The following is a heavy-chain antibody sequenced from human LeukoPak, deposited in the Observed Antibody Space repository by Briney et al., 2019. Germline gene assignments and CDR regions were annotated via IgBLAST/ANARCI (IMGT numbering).Heavy chain of an antibody. CDR2: SYYSGTT. V-gene: IGHV4-39*01. J-gene: IGHJ4*02. Sequence: PSETLSLTCTVSGGSLNSGSFFWGWIRQPPGKGLEWIGSSYYSGTTYYNPSLRSRVTISVDTSKNQFSLKLSSVTAADTAVFYCARHSYYSDSSDSRYSSDYWGQGTLVTVSS. CDR1: GGSLNSGSFF. D-gene: IGHD3-22*01. CDR3: ARHSYYSDSSDSRYSSDY.